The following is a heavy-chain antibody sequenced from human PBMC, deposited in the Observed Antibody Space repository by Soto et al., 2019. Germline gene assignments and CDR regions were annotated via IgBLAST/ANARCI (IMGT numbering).Heavy chain of an antibody. J-gene: IGHJ3*02. D-gene: IGHD2-8*02. CDR3: AKATATGGGAFDI. Sequence: GGSLRLSCAASGFTCSSYDMSWVRQAPGKGLEWVSTILVGGSTHYPDSVKGRFTSSRDNSKNTVFLQMNSLTAGDTAVYYCAKATATGGGAFDIRGQGTMVTVSS. CDR2: ILVGGST. CDR1: GFTCSSYD. V-gene: IGHV3-23*01.